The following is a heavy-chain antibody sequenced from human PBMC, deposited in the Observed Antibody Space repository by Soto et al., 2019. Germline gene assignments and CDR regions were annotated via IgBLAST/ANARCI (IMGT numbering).Heavy chain of an antibody. J-gene: IGHJ4*02. D-gene: IGHD7-27*01. CDR1: GGTFSSYT. CDR2: IIPILGIA. CDR3: ARGISTGWGTFDY. Sequence: QVQLVQSGAEVKKPGSSVKVSCKASGGTFSSYTISWVRQAPGQGLEWMGRIIPILGIANYAQKFQGRVTITADKSTSTAYMELSSLRSEDTVVYYCARGISTGWGTFDYWGQGTLVTVSS. V-gene: IGHV1-69*02.